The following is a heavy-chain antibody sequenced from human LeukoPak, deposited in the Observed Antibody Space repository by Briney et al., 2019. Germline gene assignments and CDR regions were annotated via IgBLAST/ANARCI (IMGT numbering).Heavy chain of an antibody. CDR2: IYHSGNT. J-gene: IGHJ6*03. CDR1: GYSISSGYN. D-gene: IGHD6-13*01. CDR3: ARQGGSSSPYDYYYMDV. V-gene: IGHV4-38-2*01. Sequence: SETLSLTCAVSGYSISSGYNCGWFRQPPGKGLEWIGFIYHSGNTYYNPSLKSRVSISVHTSKNHFSLMLSSVTAADTAVYYCARQGGSSSPYDYYYMDVWGKGTTVTVSS.